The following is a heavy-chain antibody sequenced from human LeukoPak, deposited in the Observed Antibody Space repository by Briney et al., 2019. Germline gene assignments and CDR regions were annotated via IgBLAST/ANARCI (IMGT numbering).Heavy chain of an antibody. J-gene: IGHJ4*02. CDR3: TPGSRLLPSTIDY. Sequence: GGSLRLSCVASGFTYDSYTLSWVRQAPGKGLEWVGRIKSKTDGGTTDYAAPVKGRFTISRDDSKNTLYLQTNSLKTEDTAVYYCTPGSRLLPSTIDYWGQGTLVTVSS. CDR1: GFTYDSYT. D-gene: IGHD3-22*01. CDR2: IKSKTDGGTT. V-gene: IGHV3-15*01.